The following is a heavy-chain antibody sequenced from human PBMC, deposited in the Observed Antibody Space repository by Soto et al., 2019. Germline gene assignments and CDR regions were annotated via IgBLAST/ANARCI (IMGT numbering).Heavy chain of an antibody. V-gene: IGHV1-3*01. CDR1: GYTFTSYA. CDR3: ASVPGADDAFDI. J-gene: IGHJ3*02. Sequence: QVQLVQSGAEVKKPGASVKVSCKASGYTFTSYAMHWVRQAPGQRLEWMGWINAGNGNTKYSQKFQGRVTITRDTSASPAYMELSSLRSEDTAVYYCASVPGADDAFDIWGQGTMVTVSS. D-gene: IGHD1-26*01. CDR2: INAGNGNT.